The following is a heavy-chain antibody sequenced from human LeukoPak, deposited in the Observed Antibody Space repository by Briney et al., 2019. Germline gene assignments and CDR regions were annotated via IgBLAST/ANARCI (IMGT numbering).Heavy chain of an antibody. Sequence: GGSLRLSCAASGFSVSSYAMIWVRQAPGKGPEWVSGISGSGISTYYAGSVKGRFTISRDNSKKTLYLQMNRLRVGDTAVYYCAKGPLDIVGTADFWGQGTLVTVSS. D-gene: IGHD5-12*01. CDR2: ISGSGIST. J-gene: IGHJ4*02. V-gene: IGHV3-23*01. CDR3: AKGPLDIVGTADF. CDR1: GFSVSSYA.